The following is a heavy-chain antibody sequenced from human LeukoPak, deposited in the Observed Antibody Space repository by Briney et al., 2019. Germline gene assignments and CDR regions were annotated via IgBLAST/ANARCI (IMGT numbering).Heavy chain of an antibody. CDR3: ARRAPPGCSGGSCLSDP. CDR2: IYHSGST. Sequence: PSETLSLTCAVSGGSISSGGYSWSWIRQPPGKGLEWIGYIYHSGSTYYNPSLKSRVTISVDRSKNQFSLKLSSVTAADTAVYYCARRAPPGCSGGSCLSDPWGQGTLVTVSS. J-gene: IGHJ5*02. D-gene: IGHD2-15*01. V-gene: IGHV4-30-2*01. CDR1: GGSISSGGYS.